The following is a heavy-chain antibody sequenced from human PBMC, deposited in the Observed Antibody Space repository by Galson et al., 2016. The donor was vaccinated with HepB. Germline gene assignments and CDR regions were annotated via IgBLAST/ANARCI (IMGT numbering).Heavy chain of an antibody. Sequence: CAIPGDSVSSNSAAWNCIRQSPSTGLEWLGRTYYRSKWYNDYALSVKSRITINPYTSKNQFSLQLNSVTPEDTAVYYCARVRSGYSGYANPYNYGMDVWGQGTTVTGSS. CDR3: ARVRSGYSGYANPYNYGMDV. CDR1: GDSVSSNSAA. J-gene: IGHJ6*02. V-gene: IGHV6-1*01. D-gene: IGHD5-12*01. CDR2: TYYRSKWYN.